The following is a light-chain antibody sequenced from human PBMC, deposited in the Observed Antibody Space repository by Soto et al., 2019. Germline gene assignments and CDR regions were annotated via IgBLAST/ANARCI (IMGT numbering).Light chain of an antibody. J-gene: IGKJ3*01. CDR1: QSINNRY. Sequence: EIVLTQSPGTLSLSPGERATLSCRASQSINNRYLAWYQQKPGQAPRLLLYAASSRATGIPDRFSGSGSGTDFTLTISRLEPEDFAVYYCQQFGSSPGFTFGPGTKVDIE. CDR2: AAS. CDR3: QQFGSSPGFT. V-gene: IGKV3-20*01.